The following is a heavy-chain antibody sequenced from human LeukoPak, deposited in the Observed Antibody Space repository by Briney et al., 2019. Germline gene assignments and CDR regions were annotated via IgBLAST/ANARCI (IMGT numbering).Heavy chain of an antibody. CDR2: LDPEDGET. CDR3: ATASFCSGTHCFYYYMDV. CDR1: GYTLSEKS. V-gene: IGHV1-24*01. D-gene: IGHD2-15*01. J-gene: IGHJ6*03. Sequence: ASVKVSCKVSGYTLSEKSMHWVRQAPGTGLEWLGRLDPEDGETIYAQKFQDRITMTDDASTDTAYMELSSLRSEDTAVYFCATASFCSGTHCFYYYMDVWGKGTPVTVSS.